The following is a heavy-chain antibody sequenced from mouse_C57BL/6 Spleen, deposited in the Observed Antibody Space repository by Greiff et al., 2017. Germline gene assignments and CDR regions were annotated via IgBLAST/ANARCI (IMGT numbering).Heavy chain of an antibody. CDR3: TNYYGSTFYAMDY. CDR2: IDPETGGT. Sequence: QVQLQQSGAELVRPGASVTLSCKASGYTFTDYEMHWVKQTPVHGLEWIGAIDPETGGTAYNQKFTGKAILTADKSSSTAYMELRSLTSEDSAVYYCTNYYGSTFYAMDYWGQGTSVTVSS. J-gene: IGHJ4*01. D-gene: IGHD1-1*01. V-gene: IGHV1-15*01. CDR1: GYTFTDYE.